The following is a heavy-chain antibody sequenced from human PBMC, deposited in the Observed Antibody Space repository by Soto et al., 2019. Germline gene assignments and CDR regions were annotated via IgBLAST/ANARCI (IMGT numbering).Heavy chain of an antibody. Sequence: QVQLVQSGAEVKKTGASVKVSCKASGYTFITYAIHWVRQAPGQRLEWMGWINGGNGNTKYSQKFQGRVPMTRDTSASTAYMALSSLRSEDTAVYYCARDNGSGSYYPFDYWGQGTLVTVSS. J-gene: IGHJ4*02. CDR2: INGGNGNT. CDR3: ARDNGSGSYYPFDY. D-gene: IGHD3-10*01. CDR1: GYTFITYA. V-gene: IGHV1-3*01.